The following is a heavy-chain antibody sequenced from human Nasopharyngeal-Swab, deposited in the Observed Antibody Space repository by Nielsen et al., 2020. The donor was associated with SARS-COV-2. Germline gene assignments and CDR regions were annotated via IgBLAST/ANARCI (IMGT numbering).Heavy chain of an antibody. J-gene: IGHJ6*02. CDR2: INPNNGGT. Sequence: ASVKVSCKASGYTFTDYYMHWVRQAPGQGLEWMGWINPNNGGTDYALKFQGRVTMTRDTSSSSAYMELSRLRSDDTAVYYCATSMTGSSPYYYYGMDVWGQGTSVTVSS. D-gene: IGHD3-9*01. V-gene: IGHV1-2*02. CDR1: GYTFTDYY. CDR3: ATSMTGSSPYYYYGMDV.